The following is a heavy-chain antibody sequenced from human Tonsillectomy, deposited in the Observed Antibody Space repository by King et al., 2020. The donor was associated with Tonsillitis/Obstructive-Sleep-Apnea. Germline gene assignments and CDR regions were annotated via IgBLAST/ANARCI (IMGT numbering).Heavy chain of an antibody. D-gene: IGHD6-13*01. CDR2: ISGSGCST. V-gene: IGHV3-23*04. CDR1: GFTFSSYA. CDR3: AKDPAAYSSSWYNWFDP. Sequence: DVQLVESGGGLLQPGGSLRLSCAASGFTFSSYAMSWVRQAPGKGLEWVSAISGSGCSTYYADSVKGRFTISRDNSKNTLYLQMNSLRAEDTAVYYCAKDPAAYSSSWYNWFDPWGQGTLVTVSS. J-gene: IGHJ5*02.